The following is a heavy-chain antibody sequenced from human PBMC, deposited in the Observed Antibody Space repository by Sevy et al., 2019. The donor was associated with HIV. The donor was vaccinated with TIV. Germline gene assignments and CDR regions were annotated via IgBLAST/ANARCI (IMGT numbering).Heavy chain of an antibody. J-gene: IGHJ4*02. CDR2: ISPSSNTI. CDR1: GIIFTTSG. D-gene: IGHD2-21*02. V-gene: IGHV3-48*01. Sequence: GGSLRLSCAVSGIIFTTSGMNWVRQAPGKGLEWISYISPSSNTIRYADSVKGRLTLSRDNAENSLYLQMNSLRAEDTAVYYCARVGGNCGGDCYPDYWGQGTLVTVSS. CDR3: ARVGGNCGGDCYPDY.